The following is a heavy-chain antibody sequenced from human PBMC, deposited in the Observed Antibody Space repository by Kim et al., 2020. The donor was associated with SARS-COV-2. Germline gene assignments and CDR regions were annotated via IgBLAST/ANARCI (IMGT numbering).Heavy chain of an antibody. V-gene: IGHV1-69*13. CDR3: ARDRGVVVPAAMVGRLYYYYYGMDV. CDR2: IIPIFGTA. J-gene: IGHJ6*02. CDR1: GGTFSSYA. D-gene: IGHD2-2*01. Sequence: SVKVSCKASGGTFSSYAISWVRQAPGQGLEWMGGIIPIFGTANYAQKFQGRVTITADESTSTAYMELSSLRSEDTAVYYCARDRGVVVPAAMVGRLYYYYYGMDVWGQGTTVTVSS.